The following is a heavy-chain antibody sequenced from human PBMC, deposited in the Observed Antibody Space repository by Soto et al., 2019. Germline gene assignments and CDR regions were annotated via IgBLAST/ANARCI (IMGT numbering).Heavy chain of an antibody. V-gene: IGHV3-33*01. CDR3: ASGVYYDSSGDDAFDI. J-gene: IGHJ3*02. Sequence: PGGSLRLSCAASGFTFSSYGMYWVRQAPGKGLEWVAVIWYDGSNKYYADSVKGRFTISRDNSKNTLYLQMNSLRAEDTAVYYCASGVYYDSSGDDAFDIWGQGTMVTVSS. CDR1: GFTFSSYG. CDR2: IWYDGSNK. D-gene: IGHD3-22*01.